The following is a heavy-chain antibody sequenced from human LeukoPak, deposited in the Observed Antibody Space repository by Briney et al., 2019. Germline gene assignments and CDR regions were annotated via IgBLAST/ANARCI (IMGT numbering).Heavy chain of an antibody. CDR3: ARLIRSYNWFDS. D-gene: IGHD3-10*01. J-gene: IGHJ5*01. V-gene: IGHV3-53*01. CDR2: VYSGGST. Sequence: GGSLRLSCAASRVAVSSNYMSWVRQAPGKGLEWVSIVYSGGSTYSADSVKGRSTISRDNSKNTLYLQMNSLRAEDTAVYYCARLIRSYNWFDSWGQGTLVTVSS. CDR1: RVAVSSNY.